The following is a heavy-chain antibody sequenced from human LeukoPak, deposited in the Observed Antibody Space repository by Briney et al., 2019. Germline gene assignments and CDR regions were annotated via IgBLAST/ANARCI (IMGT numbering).Heavy chain of an antibody. V-gene: IGHV1-2*02. Sequence: ASVKVSCKASGYTFTSYYMHWVRQAPGQGLEWMGWINPNSGGTNYAQKFQGRVTMTRDTSISTAYMELSRLRSDDTAVYYCARDDARGDTWNWFDPWGQGTLVTVSS. CDR2: INPNSGGT. CDR3: ARDDARGDTWNWFDP. J-gene: IGHJ5*02. CDR1: GYTFTSYY. D-gene: IGHD2-21*02.